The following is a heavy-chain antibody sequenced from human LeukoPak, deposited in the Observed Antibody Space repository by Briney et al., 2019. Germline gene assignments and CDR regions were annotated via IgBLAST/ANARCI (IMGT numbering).Heavy chain of an antibody. CDR1: GGSISSSSYY. Sequence: SETLSLTCTVSGGSISSSSYYWGWIRQPPGKGLEWIGSIYYSGSTYYNPSLKSRVTISVDTSKNQFSLKLSSVIAADTAVYYCARGLYYFDYWGQGTLVTVSS. CDR3: ARGLYYFDY. D-gene: IGHD2/OR15-2a*01. V-gene: IGHV4-39*07. J-gene: IGHJ4*02. CDR2: IYYSGST.